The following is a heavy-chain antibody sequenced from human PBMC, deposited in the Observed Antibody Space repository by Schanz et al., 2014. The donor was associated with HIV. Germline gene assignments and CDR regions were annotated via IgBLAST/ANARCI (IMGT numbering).Heavy chain of an antibody. D-gene: IGHD5-18*01. V-gene: IGHV3-7*01. J-gene: IGHJ4*02. Sequence: DVQLVESGGSLVQPGGSLRLSCAASGFRFRRYWMSWVRQAPGKGLEWVANIKEDGIEKYYVDSVKGRFTISRDNAKNSLYLNMYSLRAEDTAVYFCAKSNGGDTAVVQYYFDYWGQGTLVSVSS. CDR2: IKEDGIEK. CDR3: AKSNGGDTAVVQYYFDY. CDR1: GFRFRRYW.